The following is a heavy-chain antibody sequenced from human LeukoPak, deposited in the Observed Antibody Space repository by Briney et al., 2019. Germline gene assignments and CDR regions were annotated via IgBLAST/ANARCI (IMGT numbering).Heavy chain of an antibody. CDR3: AKIPTITSRPIIGAAGPFDY. J-gene: IGHJ4*02. V-gene: IGHV3-23*01. Sequence: SGGSLRLSCAASGFTFSNYAMSWVRQAPGKGLEWVSAISGSSGSTYYADALKGRFTISRDNSKNTLYLQMNTLRAEDTAIYYCAKIPTITSRPIIGAAGPFDYWGQGTLVTVSS. CDR1: GFTFSNYA. D-gene: IGHD6-13*01. CDR2: ISGSSGST.